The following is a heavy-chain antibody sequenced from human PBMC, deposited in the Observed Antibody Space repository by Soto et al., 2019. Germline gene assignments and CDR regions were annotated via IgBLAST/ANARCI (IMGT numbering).Heavy chain of an antibody. Sequence: ASVKVSCKASGYTFTSYYMHWVRQAPGQGLEWMGIINPSGGSTSYAQKFQGRVTMTRDTSTSTVYMELNSLRSEDTAVYYCASDYDFWSGYWEDHYYYYGMDVWGQGTTVTVSS. CDR3: ASDYDFWSGYWEDHYYYYGMDV. V-gene: IGHV1-46*01. CDR2: INPSGGST. CDR1: GYTFTSYY. D-gene: IGHD3-3*01. J-gene: IGHJ6*02.